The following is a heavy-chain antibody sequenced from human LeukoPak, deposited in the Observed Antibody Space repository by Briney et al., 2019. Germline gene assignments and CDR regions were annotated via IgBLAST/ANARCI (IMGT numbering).Heavy chain of an antibody. CDR3: VTWNYAVFDY. J-gene: IGHJ4*02. CDR1: GASMSGSY. V-gene: IGHV4-59*01. Sequence: SETLSLTCTVSGASMSGSYWSWTRQPPGKGLEWIGYISYSGNRNYNPSLKSRVTMSVDTSKNQFSLKLSSVTAADTAVYYCVTWNYAVFDYWGQGILVTVSS. D-gene: IGHD1-7*01. CDR2: ISYSGNR.